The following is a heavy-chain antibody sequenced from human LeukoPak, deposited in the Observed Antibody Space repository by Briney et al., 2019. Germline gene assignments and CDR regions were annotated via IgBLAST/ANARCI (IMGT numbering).Heavy chain of an antibody. J-gene: IGHJ4*02. CDR3: ARVRNVEMADY. CDR2: IYSGGST. CDR1: GFTFSDYY. V-gene: IGHV3-53*04. Sequence: GGSLRLSCAASGFTFSDYYMSWVRQAPGKGLEWVSVIYSGGSTYYADSVKGRFTISRHNSKNTLYLQMNSLRAEDTAVYYCARVRNVEMADYWGQGTLVTVSS.